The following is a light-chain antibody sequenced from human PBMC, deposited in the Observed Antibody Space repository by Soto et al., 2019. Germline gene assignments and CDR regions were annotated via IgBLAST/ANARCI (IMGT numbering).Light chain of an antibody. J-gene: IGKJ4*01. CDR3: QQRSNWPLT. CDR2: KAS. V-gene: IGKV1-5*03. Sequence: DIQMTHSRSILSASVSDRVTITPRASQSITNWLAWCQQKPGKAPNLLIYKASSLESGVPSRFSGSGSGTEFPLTISRLEPEDFAVYYCQQRSNWPLTFGGGTKVDIK. CDR1: QSITNW.